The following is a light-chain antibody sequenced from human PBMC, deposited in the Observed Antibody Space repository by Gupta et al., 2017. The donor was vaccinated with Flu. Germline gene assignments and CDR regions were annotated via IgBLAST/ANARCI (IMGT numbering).Light chain of an antibody. CDR1: QSVSSSY. J-gene: IGKJ4*01. CDR2: GAS. CDR3: QQYGSSPPDT. Sequence: TLSVSPGKSATLSCSASQSVSSSYLAWYQQKPCQDPRLLIYGASSRATGIPDRFSGSGSGTDFTLTISRLEPEDFAVYYCQQYGSSPPDTFGGGTKVEIE. V-gene: IGKV3-20*01.